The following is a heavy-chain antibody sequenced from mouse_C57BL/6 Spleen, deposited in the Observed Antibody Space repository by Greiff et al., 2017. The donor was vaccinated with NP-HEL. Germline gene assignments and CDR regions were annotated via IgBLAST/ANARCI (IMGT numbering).Heavy chain of an antibody. CDR2: IYPRSGNT. CDR1: GYTFTSYG. CDR3: ASPFYYDYDWFAY. V-gene: IGHV1-81*01. D-gene: IGHD2-4*01. J-gene: IGHJ3*01. Sequence: VQLQESGAELARPGASVKLSCKASGYTFTSYGISWVKQRTGQGLEWIGEIYPRSGNTYYNEKFKGKATLTADKSSSTAYMELRSLTSEDSAVYFCASPFYYDYDWFAYWGQGTLVTVSA.